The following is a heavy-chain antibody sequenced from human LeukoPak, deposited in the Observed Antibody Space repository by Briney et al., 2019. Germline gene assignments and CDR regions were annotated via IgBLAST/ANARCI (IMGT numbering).Heavy chain of an antibody. J-gene: IGHJ4*02. CDR3: ARSADCSGGSCRQLDY. CDR2: IYSGGST. V-gene: IGHV3-66*01. Sequence: GGSLRLSCAASGFTVSSNYMSWVRQAPGKGLEWVPVIYSGGSTYYADSVKGRFTISRDNSKNTLYLQMNSLRAEDTAVYYCARSADCSGGSCRQLDYWGQGTLVTVSS. D-gene: IGHD2-15*01. CDR1: GFTVSSNY.